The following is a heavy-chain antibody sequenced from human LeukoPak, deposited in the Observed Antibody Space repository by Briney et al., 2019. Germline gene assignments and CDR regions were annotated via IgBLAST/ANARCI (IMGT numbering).Heavy chain of an antibody. CDR2: MNPNSGNT. Sequence: ASVKVSCKASGYTFTSYDINWVRQATGQGLEWMGWMNPNSGNTGYAQKFQGRVTITRNTSIGTAYMELSSLRSEDTAVYYCARVVVAATVWYFDLWGRGTLVTVSS. CDR3: ARVVVAATVWYFDL. J-gene: IGHJ2*01. CDR1: GYTFTSYD. D-gene: IGHD2-15*01. V-gene: IGHV1-8*03.